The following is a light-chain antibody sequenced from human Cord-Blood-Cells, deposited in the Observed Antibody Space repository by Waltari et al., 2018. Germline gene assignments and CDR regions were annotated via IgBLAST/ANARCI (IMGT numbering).Light chain of an antibody. CDR1: QSVSSSY. V-gene: IGKV3-20*01. CDR2: GAS. J-gene: IGKJ3*01. CDR3: QQYGSSPFT. Sequence: ELVLTQSTGTLSLSPGERATLSCRASQSVSSSYLAWYQQKPGQAPRLLIYGASSRATGIPDRFSGSGSGTDFTLTISRLEPEDFAVYYCQQYGSSPFTFGPGTKVDIK.